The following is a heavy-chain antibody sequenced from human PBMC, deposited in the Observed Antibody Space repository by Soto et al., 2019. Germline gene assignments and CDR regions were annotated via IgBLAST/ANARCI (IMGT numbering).Heavy chain of an antibody. Sequence: SETLSLTCAVYGGSFSGYCWSWIRQPPGKGLEWIGEINHSGSTNYNPSLKSRVTISVDTSKNQFSLKLSSVTAADTAVYYCARTVRLSIAAAGANGDYYGMDVWGQGTTVTVSS. CDR2: INHSGST. J-gene: IGHJ6*02. D-gene: IGHD6-13*01. CDR1: GGSFSGYC. CDR3: ARTVRLSIAAAGANGDYYGMDV. V-gene: IGHV4-34*01.